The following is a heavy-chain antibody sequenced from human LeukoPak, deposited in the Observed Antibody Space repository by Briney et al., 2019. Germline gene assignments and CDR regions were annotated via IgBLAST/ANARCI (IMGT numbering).Heavy chain of an antibody. Sequence: SETLSLTCTVSGGSISSFYWNWIRQSPGKGLEWIGCIYYSGSTNYNPSLKSRVSISIDTSKNQFSLKLSSVTAADTAVYYCARYCSSTSCYPAPEYYFDYWGQGTLVTVSS. CDR1: GGSISSFY. CDR3: ARYCSSTSCYPAPEYYFDY. J-gene: IGHJ4*02. V-gene: IGHV4-59*12. D-gene: IGHD2-2*01. CDR2: IYYSGST.